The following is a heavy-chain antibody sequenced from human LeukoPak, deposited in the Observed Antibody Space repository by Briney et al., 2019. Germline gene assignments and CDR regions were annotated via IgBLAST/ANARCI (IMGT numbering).Heavy chain of an antibody. CDR2: ISYSGST. V-gene: IGHV4-59*08. D-gene: IGHD6-13*01. CDR1: AGSISNYY. J-gene: IGHJ4*02. Sequence: SETLSLTCTVSAGSISNYYWSWIRQPPGKGLEWIGYISYSGSTNYNPSLKSRVTISVDTSKNQFSLKLSSVTAADTAVYYCARLGPAAGTSFDYWGQGTLVTVSS. CDR3: ARLGPAAGTSFDY.